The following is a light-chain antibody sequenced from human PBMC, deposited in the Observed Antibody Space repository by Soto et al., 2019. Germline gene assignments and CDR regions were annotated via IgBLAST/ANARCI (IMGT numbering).Light chain of an antibody. CDR3: QQFNGFPT. CDR2: DAS. CDR1: QGSCNA. V-gene: IGKV1-13*02. Sequence: AIQLTQSPSSLSESVGDTVNITCRACQGSCNALAWCQQIPGTPPKLLIYDASTLESGVPSRFSGSGSGTDFTLTISSLQPGDFATYYCQQFNGFPTFGQGTRLEIQ. J-gene: IGKJ5*01.